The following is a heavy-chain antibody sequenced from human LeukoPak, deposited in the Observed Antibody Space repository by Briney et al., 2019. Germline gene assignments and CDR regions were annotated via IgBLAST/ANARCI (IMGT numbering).Heavy chain of an antibody. Sequence: GGSLRLSCAASGFSFSTYTMHWVRQAPGKGLEWVAAIPYDGSNKYYADSVKDRFTISRDNSKNTLYLHMDSLSVADTTVHYCARGRKPSGYYYYMDVWGKGTTVTV. CDR1: GFSFSTYT. CDR3: ARGRKPSGYYYYMDV. V-gene: IGHV3-30*04. CDR2: IPYDGSNK. J-gene: IGHJ6*03.